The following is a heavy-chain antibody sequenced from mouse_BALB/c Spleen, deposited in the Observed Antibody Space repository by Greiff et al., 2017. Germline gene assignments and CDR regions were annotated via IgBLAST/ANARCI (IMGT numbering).Heavy chain of an antibody. CDR3: VRAYDYDDAMDY. V-gene: IGHV2-9-2*01. J-gene: IGHJ4*01. CDR1: GFSLTSYD. CDR2: IWTGGGT. Sequence: ESGPGLVAPSQSLSITCTVSGFSLTSYDISWIRQPPGKGLEWLGVIWTGGGTNYNSAFMSRLSISKDNSKSQVFLKMNSLQTDDTAIYYCVRAYDYDDAMDYWGQGTSVTVSS. D-gene: IGHD2-4*01.